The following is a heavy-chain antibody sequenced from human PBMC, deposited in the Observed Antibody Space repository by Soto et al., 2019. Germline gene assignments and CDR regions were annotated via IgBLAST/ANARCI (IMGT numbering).Heavy chain of an antibody. J-gene: IGHJ4*02. CDR3: ARFSGSYVRG. CDR1: GGSISSGGYY. Sequence: QVQLQESGPGLVKPSQALSLTCTVSGGSISSGGYYWSWVRQHPGKGLEWIAYMDYSGSTCYNPSLXSXVXVXXETSKNQSSLKLSSVTAADTAVYYCARFSGSYVRGWGQGTLVTVSS. D-gene: IGHD1-26*01. V-gene: IGHV4-31*03. CDR2: MDYSGST.